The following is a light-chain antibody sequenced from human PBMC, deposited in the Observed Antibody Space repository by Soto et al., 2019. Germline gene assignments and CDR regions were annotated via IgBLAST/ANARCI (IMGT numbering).Light chain of an antibody. J-gene: IGLJ1*01. CDR2: NNK. V-gene: IGLV1-44*01. Sequence: QSVLAQPRSASGTPGQRVTISCSGSSSNIGSNTVNWYQQLPGTAPKLLISNNKQRPSGVPDRFSGSKSGTSASLAISGLQSEDEADYYCAAWDDSLSVHYVFGTGTKVTVL. CDR3: AAWDDSLSVHYV. CDR1: SSNIGSNT.